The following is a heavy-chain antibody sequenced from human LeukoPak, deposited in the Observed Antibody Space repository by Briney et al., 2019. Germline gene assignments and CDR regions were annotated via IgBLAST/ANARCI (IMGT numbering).Heavy chain of an antibody. J-gene: IGHJ4*02. D-gene: IGHD3-10*01. CDR3: AKDPSRITMVRGVIDY. CDR2: ISYDGSNK. Sequence: GGSLRLSCAASGFTFSSYGMHWVRQAPGKGLEWVAVISYDGSNKYYADSVKGRFTISRDNSKNTLYLQMNSLRAEDTAVYYCAKDPSRITMVRGVIDYWGQGTPVTVSS. V-gene: IGHV3-30*18. CDR1: GFTFSSYG.